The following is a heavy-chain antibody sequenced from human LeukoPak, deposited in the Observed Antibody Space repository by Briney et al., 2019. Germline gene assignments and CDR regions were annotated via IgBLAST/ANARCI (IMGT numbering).Heavy chain of an antibody. CDR1: GFAFSDYY. Sequence: GGSLRLSCGASGFAFSDYYMSWIRQAPGKGLEWLSYISSGGRTLYYADSVKGRFTISRDNAKNSLYLQMNSLRAEDTAVYYCARADPGSGSAHFDYWGQGTLVTVSS. V-gene: IGHV3-11*01. D-gene: IGHD3-10*01. CDR3: ARADPGSGSAHFDY. J-gene: IGHJ4*02. CDR2: ISSGGRTL.